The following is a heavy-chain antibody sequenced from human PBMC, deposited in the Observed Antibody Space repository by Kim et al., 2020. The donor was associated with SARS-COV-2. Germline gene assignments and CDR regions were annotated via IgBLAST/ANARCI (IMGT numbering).Heavy chain of an antibody. CDR1: GGSISSGGYY. D-gene: IGHD6-6*01. V-gene: IGHV4-31*03. CDR3: ARVPPAGSSSSDYYYYYGMDV. CDR2: IYYSGST. Sequence: SETLSLTCTVSGGSISSGGYYWSWIRQHPGKGLEWIGYIYYSGSTYYNPSLKSRVTISVDTSKNQFSLKLSSVTAADTAVYYCARVPPAGSSSSDYYYYYGMDVWGQGTTVTVSS. J-gene: IGHJ6*02.